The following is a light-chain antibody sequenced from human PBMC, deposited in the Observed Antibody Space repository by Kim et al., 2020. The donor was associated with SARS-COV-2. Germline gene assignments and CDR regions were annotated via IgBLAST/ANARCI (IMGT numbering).Light chain of an antibody. Sequence: DIQMTQSPSSLSASVGDRVIITSRASQDIRNDLGWYQQKPGKAPKRLIYATFSLQSGVPSRFSGSGSGTEFTLTITSLQPEDFATYYCLQHSTYPLTFGGGTKVDIK. J-gene: IGKJ4*01. CDR2: ATF. CDR3: LQHSTYPLT. V-gene: IGKV1-17*01. CDR1: QDIRND.